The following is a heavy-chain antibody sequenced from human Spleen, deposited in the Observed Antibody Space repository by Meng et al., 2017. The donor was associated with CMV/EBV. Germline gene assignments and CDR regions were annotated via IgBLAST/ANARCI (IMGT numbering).Heavy chain of an antibody. V-gene: IGHV3-21*01. J-gene: IGHJ5*02. Sequence: GESLKISCTASKFTLNTYSMNWVRQAPGKGLEWVSSISGSSSYIYYADSVKGRFTISRDNAKNSLYLQMNRLRAEDTAVYYCSRDLRSLTSIAVGFDPWGQGTLVTDSS. CDR1: KFTLNTYS. D-gene: IGHD6-19*01. CDR3: SRDLRSLTSIAVGFDP. CDR2: ISGSSSYI.